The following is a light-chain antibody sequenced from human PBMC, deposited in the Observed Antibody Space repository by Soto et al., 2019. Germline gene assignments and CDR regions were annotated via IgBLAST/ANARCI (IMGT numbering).Light chain of an antibody. CDR3: QQYNSYPT. CDR1: QSISSW. Sequence: DIQMTQSPSTLSASVGDRVTITCRASQSISSWLAWYQQKPGKAPKFLIYDASSLESGVPSRFSGSGSGTEFTLTIGSLQPDDIATYYCQQYNSYPTFGQGTKV. CDR2: DAS. J-gene: IGKJ1*01. V-gene: IGKV1-5*01.